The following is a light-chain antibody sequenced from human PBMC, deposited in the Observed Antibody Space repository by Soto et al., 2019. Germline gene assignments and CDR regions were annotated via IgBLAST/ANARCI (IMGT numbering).Light chain of an antibody. V-gene: IGKV2-28*01. CDR2: LGS. CDR3: MQALHTPQWT. CDR1: QSLLHSNGYNY. Sequence: DIVMTQSPLSLPVTPGEPASISCRSSQSLLHSNGYNYLDWYLQKPGQSPQLLIYLGSNRASGVPDGFSGSGSGTDFTLKISRVEAEDVGVYYCMQALHTPQWTFGQGTKVEIK. J-gene: IGKJ1*01.